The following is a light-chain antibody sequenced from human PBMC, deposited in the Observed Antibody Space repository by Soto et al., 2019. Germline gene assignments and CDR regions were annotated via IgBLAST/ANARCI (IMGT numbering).Light chain of an antibody. Sequence: ENVMTQSPWTLSLSAGERATLSCSASQSVSTNYVAWYQQKPGQAPRLLIYGASTRATGIPARFSGSGSGTEFTLTISSLQSEDFAVYYCQQYNNWPITFGQGTRLEIK. CDR1: QSVSTN. CDR2: GAS. CDR3: QQYNNWPIT. V-gene: IGKV3-15*01. J-gene: IGKJ5*01.